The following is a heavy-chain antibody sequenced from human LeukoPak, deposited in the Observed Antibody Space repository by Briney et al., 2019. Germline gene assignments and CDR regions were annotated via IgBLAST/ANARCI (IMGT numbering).Heavy chain of an antibody. J-gene: IGHJ4*02. CDR2: IYQDGSKK. CDR3: ASVPYDSSGYLVTFDY. D-gene: IGHD3-22*01. V-gene: IGHV3-7*01. CDR1: GFTFSSYW. Sequence: GGSLRLSCAASGFTFSSYWMTWVRQAPGKGLEWVANIYQDGSKKNYVDSVKGRFTISRDNAKNSLYLQMNSLRAEDTAVYYCASVPYDSSGYLVTFDYWGQGTLVTVSS.